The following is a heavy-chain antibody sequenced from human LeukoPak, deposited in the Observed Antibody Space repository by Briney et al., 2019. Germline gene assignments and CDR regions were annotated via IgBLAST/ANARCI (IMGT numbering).Heavy chain of an antibody. D-gene: IGHD4-17*01. J-gene: IGHJ5*02. CDR1: GGSISSSNW. V-gene: IGHV4-4*02. Sequence: SETLSLTCAVSGGSISSSNWWSWVRQPPGKGLEWIGEINHSGSTNYNPSLKSRVTISVDTSKNQFSLKLSSVTAADTAVYYCAREAIYGDYVFDPWGQGTLVTVSS. CDR3: AREAIYGDYVFDP. CDR2: INHSGST.